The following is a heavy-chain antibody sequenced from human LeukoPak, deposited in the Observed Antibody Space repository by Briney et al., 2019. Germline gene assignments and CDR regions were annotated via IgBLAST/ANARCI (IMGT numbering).Heavy chain of an antibody. CDR1: GFTFSSYW. D-gene: IGHD1-26*01. V-gene: IGHV3-7*01. CDR2: IKQDGSEK. Sequence: PGGSLRLSCAASGFTFSSYWMSWVRQAPGKGLEWVANIKQDGSEKYYVDSVMGRFTISRDNAKNSLYLQMNSLRAEDTAVYYCARGRIVGAFDYWGQGTLVTVSS. J-gene: IGHJ4*02. CDR3: ARGRIVGAFDY.